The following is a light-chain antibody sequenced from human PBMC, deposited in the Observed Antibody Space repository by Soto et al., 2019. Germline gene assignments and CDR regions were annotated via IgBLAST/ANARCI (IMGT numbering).Light chain of an antibody. J-gene: IGLJ3*02. Sequence: QSALTQPRSVSGSPGQSVTISCTGTSSDVGRYDYVSWYQSHPDKPPRLVIYEVSKRPSGVPDRFSGSKSSNTASLTISGLQADHEADYYCCSYAGGNTWVFGGGTKVTGL. CDR2: EVS. CDR1: SSDVGRYDY. V-gene: IGLV2-11*01. CDR3: CSYAGGNTWV.